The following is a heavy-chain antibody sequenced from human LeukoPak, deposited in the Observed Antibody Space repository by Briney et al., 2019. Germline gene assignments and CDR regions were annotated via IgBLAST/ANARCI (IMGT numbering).Heavy chain of an antibody. D-gene: IGHD3-16*01. CDR1: GDSISSYY. CDR3: ARFVRGTYYFDY. V-gene: IGHV4-59*08. J-gene: IGHJ4*02. CDR2: IYYSGST. Sequence: SETLSLTCTVSGDSISSYYWSWIRQPPGKGLEWIGYIYYSGSTNYNPSLKSRVTISVDTSKNQFSLKLSSVTAADTAVYYCARFVRGTYYFDYWGQGTLVTVSS.